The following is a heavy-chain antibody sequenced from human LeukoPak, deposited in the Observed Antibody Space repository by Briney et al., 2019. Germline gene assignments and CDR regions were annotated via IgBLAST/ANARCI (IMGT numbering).Heavy chain of an antibody. D-gene: IGHD5-12*01. V-gene: IGHV1-69*13. CDR3: ARVATTVFDY. Sequence: SVKVSCKASGYTFTSYAMNWVRQAPGQGLEWMGGIIPIFGTANYAQKFQGRVTITADESTSTAYMELSSLRSEDTAVYYCARVATTVFDYWGQGTLVTVSS. J-gene: IGHJ4*02. CDR1: GYTFTSYA. CDR2: IIPIFGTA.